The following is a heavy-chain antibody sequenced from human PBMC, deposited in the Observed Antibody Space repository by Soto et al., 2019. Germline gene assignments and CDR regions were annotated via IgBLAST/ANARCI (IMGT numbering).Heavy chain of an antibody. D-gene: IGHD3-3*01. J-gene: IGHJ4*02. CDR2: IYPSDSDT. V-gene: IGHV5-51*01. Sequence: GESLKISCXGSGYNFAGYWIAWVRQMPGKGLELMGIIYPSDSDTRYRPSFQGQVTISADKSISSAYLQWSSMRASDTAMYYCARGGVSTRTFDYWGQGTPVTVSS. CDR3: ARGGVSTRTFDY. CDR1: GYNFAGYW.